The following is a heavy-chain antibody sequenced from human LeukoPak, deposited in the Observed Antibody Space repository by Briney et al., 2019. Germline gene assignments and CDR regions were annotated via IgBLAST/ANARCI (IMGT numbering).Heavy chain of an antibody. Sequence: GGSLRLSCAASGFTFSSYAMHWVRQAPGKGLEWVAVISYDGSNKYYADSVKGRFTISRDNSKNTLYLQMYSLRAEDTAVYYCARGEALIAFDYWGQGTLVTVSS. CDR2: ISYDGSNK. D-gene: IGHD3-22*01. CDR1: GFTFSSYA. V-gene: IGHV3-30*04. J-gene: IGHJ4*02. CDR3: ARGEALIAFDY.